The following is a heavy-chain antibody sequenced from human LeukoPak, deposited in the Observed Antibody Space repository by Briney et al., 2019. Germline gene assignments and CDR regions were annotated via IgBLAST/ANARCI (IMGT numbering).Heavy chain of an antibody. CDR1: GYSFASHW. V-gene: IGHV5-51*01. CDR2: IYPGDSDT. D-gene: IGHD1/OR15-1a*01. J-gene: IGHJ4*02. Sequence: GESLKISCKGSGYSFASHWIGWVRQMPGKGLEWRGIIYPGDSDTRYSPSFQGQVTISADKSISTAYLQWSGLKASDTAMYYCATSESQTRFDYWGQGTLVTVSS. CDR3: ATSESQTRFDY.